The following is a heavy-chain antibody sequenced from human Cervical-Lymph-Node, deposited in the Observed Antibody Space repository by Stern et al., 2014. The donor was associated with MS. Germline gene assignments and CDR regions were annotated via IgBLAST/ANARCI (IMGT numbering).Heavy chain of an antibody. CDR3: ARDMQPTYYDFWSGYSFAY. CDR2: IYYSGST. CDR1: GGSISSYY. V-gene: IGHV4-59*01. D-gene: IGHD3-3*01. Sequence: QLQLQESGPGLVKPSETLSLTCTVSGGSISSYYWSWIRQPQGKGLEWIGYIYYSGSTNYNPSLKSRVTISVDTSKNQFSLKLSSVTAADTAVYYCARDMQPTYYDFWSGYSFAYWGQGTLVTVSS. J-gene: IGHJ4*02.